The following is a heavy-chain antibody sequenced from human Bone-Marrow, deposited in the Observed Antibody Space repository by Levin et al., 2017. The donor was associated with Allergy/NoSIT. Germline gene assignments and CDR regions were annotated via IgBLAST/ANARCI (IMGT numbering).Heavy chain of an antibody. CDR1: GFTFSSYS. CDR2: ISSSSSTI. V-gene: IGHV3-48*02. CDR3: ARDGTVAGTSYYFDY. D-gene: IGHD6-19*01. J-gene: IGHJ4*02. Sequence: GESLKISCAASGFTFSSYSMNWVRQAPGKGLEWVSYISSSSSTIYYADSVKGRFTISRDNAKNSLYLQMNSLRDEDTAVYYCARDGTVAGTSYYFDYWGQGTLVTVSS.